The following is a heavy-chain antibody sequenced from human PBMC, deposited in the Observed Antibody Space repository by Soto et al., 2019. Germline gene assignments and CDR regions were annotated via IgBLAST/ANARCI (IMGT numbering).Heavy chain of an antibody. CDR2: INAGNGNT. CDR1: GYTFTSYA. CDR3: ARVLEGDDILCLDI. V-gene: IGHV1-3*01. Sequence: ASVKVSCKASGYTFTSYAMHWVRQAPGQRLEWMGWINAGNGNTKYSQKFQGRVTITRDTSASTAYMELSSLRSEDTAVYYCARVLEGDDILCLDIWGQGTMVTVSS. D-gene: IGHD3-9*01. J-gene: IGHJ3*02.